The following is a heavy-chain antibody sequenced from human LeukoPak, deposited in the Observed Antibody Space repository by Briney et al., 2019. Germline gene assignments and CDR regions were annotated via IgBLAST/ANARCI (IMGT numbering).Heavy chain of an antibody. Sequence: ETLSLTCTVSGGSISSYYWSWVRQAPGKGLEWVANIKQDGSEKYYVDSVKGRFTISRDNAKNSLYLQMNSLRAEDTAVYYCARVARFGGYSYGFDAFDIWGQGTMVTVSS. CDR3: ARVARFGGYSYGFDAFDI. D-gene: IGHD5-18*01. CDR1: GGSISSYY. CDR2: IKQDGSEK. V-gene: IGHV3-7*01. J-gene: IGHJ3*02.